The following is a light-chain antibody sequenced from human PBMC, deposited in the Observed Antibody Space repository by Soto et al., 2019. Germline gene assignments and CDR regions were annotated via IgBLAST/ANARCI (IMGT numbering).Light chain of an antibody. V-gene: IGLV2-14*01. Sequence: QSVLTQPASVSGSPGQSITISCTGTSSNVGGYHYVSWYQQHPGKAPKLMIYEVSNRPSGVSNRFSGSKSGNTASLTISGLQPEDETDYYCGTWDSSLSAVVFGGGTQLTVL. J-gene: IGLJ2*01. CDR1: SSNVGGYHY. CDR2: EVS. CDR3: GTWDSSLSAVV.